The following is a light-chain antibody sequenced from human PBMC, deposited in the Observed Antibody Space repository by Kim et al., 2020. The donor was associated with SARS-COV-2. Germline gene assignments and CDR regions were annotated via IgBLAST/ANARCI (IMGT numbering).Light chain of an antibody. Sequence: SALTQPASVSGSPGQSITLSCTGASTDIRSYKYVSWYQHHPGKAPRLMIYEVSNRPSGVSNRFSGSRSGDTASLTISGLQAEDEADYYCSSYTSSSTLEVLGGGTQMNV. CDR2: EVS. J-gene: IGLJ2*01. V-gene: IGLV2-14*01. CDR3: SSYTSSSTLEV. CDR1: STDIRSYKY.